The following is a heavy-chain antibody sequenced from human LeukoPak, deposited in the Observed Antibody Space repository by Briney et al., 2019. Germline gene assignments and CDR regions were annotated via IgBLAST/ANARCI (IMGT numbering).Heavy chain of an antibody. CDR1: GFTFDDYG. CDR3: ARERYNWNDGAGFDY. J-gene: IGHJ4*02. CDR2: INWNGGST. V-gene: IGHV3-20*04. D-gene: IGHD1-1*01. Sequence: GGSLRLSCAASGFTFDDYGMSWVRQAPGKGLEWVSGINWNGGSTGYADSVKGRFTISRDNAKNSLYLQMNSLRAEDTALYYCARERYNWNDGAGFDYWGQGTLVTVSS.